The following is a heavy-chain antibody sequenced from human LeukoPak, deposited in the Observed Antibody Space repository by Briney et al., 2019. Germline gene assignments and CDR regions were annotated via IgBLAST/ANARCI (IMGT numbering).Heavy chain of an antibody. Sequence: PSETLSLTCTVSGGSISSYYWSWIRQPPGKGLEWIGYIYYSGSTNYNPSLKSRVTISVDTSKNQFSLKLSSVTAAETAVYYCARQNGIAAADLFDYWGQGTLVTVSS. CDR2: IYYSGST. CDR3: ARQNGIAAADLFDY. J-gene: IGHJ4*02. V-gene: IGHV4-59*08. CDR1: GGSISSYY. D-gene: IGHD6-13*01.